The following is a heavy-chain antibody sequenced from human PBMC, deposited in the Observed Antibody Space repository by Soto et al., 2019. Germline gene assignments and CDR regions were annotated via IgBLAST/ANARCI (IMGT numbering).Heavy chain of an antibody. CDR2: ISGSGGST. V-gene: IGHV3-23*01. CDR1: GFTFSSYA. CDR3: AKDPVATIWVAGNWFDP. D-gene: IGHD5-12*01. Sequence: HPGGSLRLACAASGFTFSSYAMSWVRQAPGKGLEWVSAISGSGGSTYYADSVKGRFTISRDNSKNTLYLQMNSLRAEDTAVYYCAKDPVATIWVAGNWFDPWGQGTLVTVSS. J-gene: IGHJ5*02.